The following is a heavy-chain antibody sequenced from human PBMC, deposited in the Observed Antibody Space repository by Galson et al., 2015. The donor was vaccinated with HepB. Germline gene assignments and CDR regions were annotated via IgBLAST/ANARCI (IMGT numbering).Heavy chain of an antibody. Sequence: ETLSLTCTVSGGSISSSSYYWGWIRQPPGKGLEWIGTIYYTGSTYYNPSLQSRVTLSVDTSKKQSSLKLSSVTAADTAVYYCARLSRWVAGFDYWGQGTLVTVSS. J-gene: IGHJ4*02. CDR2: IYYTGST. V-gene: IGHV4-39*01. CDR3: ARLSRWVAGFDY. D-gene: IGHD4-23*01. CDR1: GGSISSSSYY.